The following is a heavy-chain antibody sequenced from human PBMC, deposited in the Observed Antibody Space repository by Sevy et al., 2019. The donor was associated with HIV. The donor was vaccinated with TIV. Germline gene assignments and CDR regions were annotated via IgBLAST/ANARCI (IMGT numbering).Heavy chain of an antibody. CDR1: EFSFSYYG. Sequence: GGSLRLSCTGSEFSFSYYGIHWVRQAPGKGLDWVAFISHDGINEYYADSVKGRFTISRDNSRNTVYLEMNSLRNEDTVIYDCATVYCWGYAESSLYALDVWGQGTMVTVSS. D-gene: IGHD2-8*01. CDR2: ISHDGINE. V-gene: IGHV3-30*03. J-gene: IGHJ3*01. CDR3: ATVYCWGYAESSLYALDV.